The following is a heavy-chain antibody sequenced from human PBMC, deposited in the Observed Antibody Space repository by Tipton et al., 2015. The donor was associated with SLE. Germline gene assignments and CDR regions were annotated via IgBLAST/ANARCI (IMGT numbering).Heavy chain of an antibody. D-gene: IGHD5-12*01. J-gene: IGHJ4*02. CDR1: GFTFANYA. Sequence: SLRLSCAASGFTFANYAMSWVRQAPGKGLEWVSAISGSGDRTYYADSVTGHVNISRDNSKNALNLQRNSLRVEYTAVYYWAKDLNIVATSPFDYWGQGTLVTVSS. V-gene: IGHV3-23*01. CDR2: ISGSGDRT. CDR3: AKDLNIVATSPFDY.